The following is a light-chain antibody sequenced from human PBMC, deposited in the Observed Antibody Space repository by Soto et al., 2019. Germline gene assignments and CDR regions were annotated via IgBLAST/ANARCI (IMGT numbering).Light chain of an antibody. V-gene: IGKV3-11*01. CDR3: QQHSNWLT. CDR1: QSVSTY. J-gene: IGKJ4*01. Sequence: EIVLTQSPATLSLSPGARATLSCRASQSVSTYLAWYQQKPGQAPRLLIHDASNRATGIPDRFSGSGSGTDFTLTISSLEPEDFAVYYCQQHSNWLTFGGGTKVEIK. CDR2: DAS.